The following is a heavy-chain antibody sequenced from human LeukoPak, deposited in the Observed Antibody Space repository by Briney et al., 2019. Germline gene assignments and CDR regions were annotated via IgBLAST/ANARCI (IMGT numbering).Heavy chain of an antibody. V-gene: IGHV4-30-2*01. J-gene: IGHJ6*03. CDR1: GGSIGSGGYS. CDR3: ARAPSRSQLYDYYYYYYMDV. CDR2: IYDSGST. Sequence: PSETLSLTCAVSGGSIGSGGYSWSWIRQPPGKGLEWIGYIYDSGSTYYNPSLKSRVTISVDRSKNEFSLKLSSVTAADAAVYYCARAPSRSQLYDYYYYYYMDVWGKGTTVTVSS. D-gene: IGHD2-2*01.